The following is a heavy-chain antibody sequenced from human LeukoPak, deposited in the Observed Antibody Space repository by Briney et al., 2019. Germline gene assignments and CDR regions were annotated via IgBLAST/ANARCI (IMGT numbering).Heavy chain of an antibody. V-gene: IGHV3-23*01. CDR1: GFTFSNYA. Sequence: PGGSLRLSCAASGFTFSNYAMSWVRQAPGKGLERVSTITGSGGSTNYADSVKGRFTISRDKSKNTLYLQMNSLRAEDTAVYYCAKRSGYSSSWYLDYFDYWGQGTLVTVS. J-gene: IGHJ4*02. D-gene: IGHD6-13*01. CDR2: ITGSGGST. CDR3: AKRSGYSSSWYLDYFDY.